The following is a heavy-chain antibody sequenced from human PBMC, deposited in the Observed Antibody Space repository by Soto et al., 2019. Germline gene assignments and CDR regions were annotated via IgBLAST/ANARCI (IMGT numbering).Heavy chain of an antibody. D-gene: IGHD3-3*01. CDR1: GFTFDYYA. CDR2: ISWDGGST. J-gene: IGHJ6*02. V-gene: IGHV3-43D*04. CDR3: AKDMGTAYDFWSGYKGTYYYYGMDV. Sequence: GGSLRLSWAASGFTFDYYAMHWVRQAPGKGLAWVSLISWDGGSTYYADSVKGRFTISRDNSKNSLYLQMNSLRAEDTALYYCAKDMGTAYDFWSGYKGTYYYYGMDVWGQGTTVTVSS.